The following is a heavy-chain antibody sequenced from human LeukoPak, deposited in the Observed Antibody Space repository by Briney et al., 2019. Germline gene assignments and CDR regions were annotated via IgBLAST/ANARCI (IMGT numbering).Heavy chain of an antibody. J-gene: IGHJ3*02. CDR2: IIPILGIA. CDR3: ASPITGDAFDI. Sequence: SVKVSCKASGGTFSSYAISWVRQAPGQGLEWMGRIIPILGIANYAQKFQGRVTITADKSTSTAYMELSSLRSEDTTVYYCASPITGDAFDIWGQGTMVTVSS. CDR1: GGTFSSYA. V-gene: IGHV1-69*04.